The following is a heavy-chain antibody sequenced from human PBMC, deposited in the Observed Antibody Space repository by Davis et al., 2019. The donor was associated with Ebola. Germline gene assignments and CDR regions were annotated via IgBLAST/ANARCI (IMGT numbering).Heavy chain of an antibody. J-gene: IGHJ5*02. V-gene: IGHV3-48*03. CDR1: GFIFSDYE. CDR3: ARDGNWVMGLWFDP. CDR2: VGNSVDEI. D-gene: IGHD2-21*01. Sequence: GESLKISCEASGFIFSDYEMNWVRQTPGKGLEWVAFVGNSVDEIHYAASVKGRFTISRDNAKNSLYLQMNSLRAEDTAVYYCARDGNWVMGLWFDPWGQGTLVTVSS.